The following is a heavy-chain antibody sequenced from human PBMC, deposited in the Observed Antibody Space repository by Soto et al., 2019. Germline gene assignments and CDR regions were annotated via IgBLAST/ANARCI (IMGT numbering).Heavy chain of an antibody. Sequence: SETLSLTCTVSGGSISSYYWSWIRQPPGKGLEWIGYIYYSGSTNYNPSLKSRVTISVDTSKNQFSLKLSSVTAADTAVYYCASGYSGYDDYYYYMDVWGEGTTVTVSS. CDR1: GGSISSYY. CDR2: IYYSGST. J-gene: IGHJ6*03. CDR3: ASGYSGYDDYYYYMDV. V-gene: IGHV4-59*01. D-gene: IGHD5-12*01.